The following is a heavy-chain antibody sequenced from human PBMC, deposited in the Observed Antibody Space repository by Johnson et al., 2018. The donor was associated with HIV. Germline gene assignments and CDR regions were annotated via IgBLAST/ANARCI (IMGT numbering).Heavy chain of an antibody. CDR3: ARDRRYYDSSGYYHDAFDI. V-gene: IGHV3-20*04. D-gene: IGHD3-22*01. J-gene: IGHJ3*02. CDR2: INWNGGST. Sequence: VQLVESGGGVVQPGRSLRLSCTASGFTFSSYAMHWVRQAPGKGLEWVSGINWNGGSTGYADSVKGRFTISRDNARNSLYLQMNSLRAEDTAVYFCARDRRYYDSSGYYHDAFDIWGQGTMVTVSS. CDR1: GFTFSSYA.